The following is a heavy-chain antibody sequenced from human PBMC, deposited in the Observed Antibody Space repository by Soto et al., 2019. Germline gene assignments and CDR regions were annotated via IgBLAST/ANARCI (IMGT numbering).Heavy chain of an antibody. CDR2: VSYSGST. Sequence: SETLSLTCTVSGGSTGSSRYSWGWIRQPPGKGLEWMGSVSYSGSTYYNPSLKSRVTISVDTSKDQVSLKLTSVTAADTAMYYCAGRTFGGDSWGQGTLVTVSS. V-gene: IGHV4-39*01. J-gene: IGHJ5*02. CDR3: AGRTFGGDS. CDR1: GGSTGSSRYS. D-gene: IGHD3-16*01.